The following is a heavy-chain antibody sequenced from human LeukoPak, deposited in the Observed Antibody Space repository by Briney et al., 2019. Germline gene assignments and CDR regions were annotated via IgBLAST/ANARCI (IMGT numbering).Heavy chain of an antibody. CDR1: GYTFTGYY. Sequence: ASVKVSCKASGYTFTGYYMHWVRQAPGQGLEWMGWISPNSGGTNYAQKFQGRVTMTRDTSISTAYMELSRLRSDDTAVYYCVSGAPSYYYYGMDVWGQGTTVTVSS. V-gene: IGHV1-2*02. CDR3: VSGAPSYYYYGMDV. J-gene: IGHJ6*02. CDR2: ISPNSGGT.